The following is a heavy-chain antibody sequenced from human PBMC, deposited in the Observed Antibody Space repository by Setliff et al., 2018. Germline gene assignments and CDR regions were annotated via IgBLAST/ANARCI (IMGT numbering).Heavy chain of an antibody. CDR1: GYSFTSYW. CDR2: IYPGDSDT. Sequence: GESLKISCKGSGYSFTSYWIGWVRQMPGKDLEWMGIIYPGDSDTRYSPSFQGQVTISADKSISTAYLQWSSLKASDTAMYYCASTLYYYDSSGYGAFDIWGQGTMVTVS. CDR3: ASTLYYYDSSGYGAFDI. D-gene: IGHD3-22*01. J-gene: IGHJ3*02. V-gene: IGHV5-51*01.